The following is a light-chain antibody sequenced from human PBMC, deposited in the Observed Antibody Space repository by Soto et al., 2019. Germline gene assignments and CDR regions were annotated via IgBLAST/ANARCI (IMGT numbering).Light chain of an antibody. Sequence: DIQMTQSPSSLSASAGDTVTITCRASQNIADYLSWYQQKPGKAPKLLMYSSSILHGGVSSRFSGDGSGTDFTLTITGLQPEDFATYYCLQTFTTHITFGGGTKVEVK. J-gene: IGKJ4*01. CDR3: LQTFTTHIT. V-gene: IGKV1-39*01. CDR1: QNIADY. CDR2: SSS.